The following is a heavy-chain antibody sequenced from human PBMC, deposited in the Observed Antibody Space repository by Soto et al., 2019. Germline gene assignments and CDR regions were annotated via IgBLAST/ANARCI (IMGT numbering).Heavy chain of an antibody. V-gene: IGHV3-30-3*01. CDR1: GFTFSSYA. CDR3: ARGDEWELLRGAFDY. D-gene: IGHD1-26*01. Sequence: QVQLVESGGGVVQPGRSLRLSCAASGFTFSSYAMHWVRQAPGKGLEWVAVISYDGSNKYYADSVKGRFTISRDNSKNTLYQQMNGLRAEDTAVYYCARGDEWELLRGAFDYWGQGTLVTVSS. J-gene: IGHJ4*02. CDR2: ISYDGSNK.